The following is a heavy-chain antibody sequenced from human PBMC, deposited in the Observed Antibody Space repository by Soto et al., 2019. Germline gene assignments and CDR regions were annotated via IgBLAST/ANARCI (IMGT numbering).Heavy chain of an antibody. J-gene: IGHJ5*01. CDR1: GYTFASYD. Sequence: QVQLEQSGAEVKTPGASVKVSCKASGYTFASYDINWVRQAPGQGLEWMAWMNPNSGNTNYAQKFQGRLTMTRDTALSIAHMELSGLRNEDTAVYYCARSDGYNFNWIDSWGQGTLVIVSA. D-gene: IGHD2-21*01. CDR2: MNPNSGNT. V-gene: IGHV1-8*01. CDR3: ARSDGYNFNWIDS.